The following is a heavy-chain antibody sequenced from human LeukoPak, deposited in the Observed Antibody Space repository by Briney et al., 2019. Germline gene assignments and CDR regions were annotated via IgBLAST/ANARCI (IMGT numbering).Heavy chain of an antibody. CDR2: TNTDGSST. CDR1: GFTFSSYW. Sequence: GGSLRLSCAASGFTFSSYWMHWVRQAPGKGLVWVSRTNTDGSSTRYADSVKGRFTVSRDNAKNTLYLQMNSLRAEDTAVYYCARDRFALWFQWGGQGTLVAVSS. CDR3: ARDRFALWFQW. J-gene: IGHJ4*02. V-gene: IGHV3-74*01. D-gene: IGHD3-10*01.